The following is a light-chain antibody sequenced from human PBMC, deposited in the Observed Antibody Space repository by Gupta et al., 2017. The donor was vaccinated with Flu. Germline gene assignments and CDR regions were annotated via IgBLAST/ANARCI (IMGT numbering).Light chain of an antibody. Sequence: YELTQARSVSVSPGQLAVITCSGDVLTEAYVYWYQQKAGQAPALVIYKDTQRPSGIPDRFSGSTSGTTVTMTISGVQAEDEAYYYCQTTDSDYNWIFGGGTKLTV. CDR1: VLTEAY. V-gene: IGLV3-25*03. CDR3: QTTDSDYNWI. J-gene: IGLJ3*02. CDR2: KDT.